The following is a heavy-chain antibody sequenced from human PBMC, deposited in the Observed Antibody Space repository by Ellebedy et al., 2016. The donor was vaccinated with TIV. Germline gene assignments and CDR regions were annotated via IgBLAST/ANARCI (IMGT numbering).Heavy chain of an antibody. D-gene: IGHD2-2*03. CDR2: INNDGTAT. V-gene: IGHV3-74*01. CDR1: GFSFSWHW. J-gene: IGHJ4*02. CDR3: ARRSSGYCVGVKCTTDFDY. Sequence: GESLKISCAAFGFSFSWHWMHWVRQAPGKGLVWVSRINNDGTATTYADSVKGRFTISRDNTKNTLYLQMNSLRAEDTGVYYCARRSSGYCVGVKCTTDFDYWGQGSLVTVSS.